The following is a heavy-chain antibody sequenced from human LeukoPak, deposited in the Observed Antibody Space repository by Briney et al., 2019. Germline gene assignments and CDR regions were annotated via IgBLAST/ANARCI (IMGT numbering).Heavy chain of an antibody. CDR3: AKGEATEIYYYHYGMDV. Sequence: GGSLRLSCAASGFTFSSYAMSWVRQAPGKGLEWVSAISGSGGSTYYADSVKGRFTISRDNSKNRLYLKMNSLRAADTAVYYCAKGEATEIYYYHYGMDVWGQGTTVTVSS. J-gene: IGHJ6*02. CDR2: ISGSGGST. V-gene: IGHV3-23*01. D-gene: IGHD1-26*01. CDR1: GFTFSSYA.